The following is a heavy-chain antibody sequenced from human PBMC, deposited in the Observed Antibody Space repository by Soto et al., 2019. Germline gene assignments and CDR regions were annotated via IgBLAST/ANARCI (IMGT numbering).Heavy chain of an antibody. CDR3: ARHEPSYTYGMTV. J-gene: IGHJ6*04. D-gene: IGHD4-4*01. CDR2: IKGDGSDK. CDR1: GFAFNSYW. Sequence: EVQLVESGGGLVQPGGSLRLSCAASGFAFNSYWMSWVRQAPGKGLEWVANIKGDGSDKYYVDSVKGRFTISRDNARNSLYLQRTSLRAEDTAMYYCARHEPSYTYGMTVWGKGTTVTVSS. V-gene: IGHV3-7*01.